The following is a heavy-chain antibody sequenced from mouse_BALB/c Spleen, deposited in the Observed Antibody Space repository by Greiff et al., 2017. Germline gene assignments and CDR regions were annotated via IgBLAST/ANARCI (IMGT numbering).Heavy chain of an antibody. D-gene: IGHD2-4*01. J-gene: IGHJ2*01. CDR1: GYTFTDYY. Sequence: QVQLQQSGAELARPGASVKLSCKASGYTFTDYYINWVKQRTGQGLEWIGEIYPGSGNTYYNEKFKGKATLTADKSSSTAYMQLSSLTSEDSAVYFCARCRDYDGGDYWGQGTTLTVSS. CDR2: IYPGSGNT. CDR3: ARCRDYDGGDY. V-gene: IGHV1-77*01.